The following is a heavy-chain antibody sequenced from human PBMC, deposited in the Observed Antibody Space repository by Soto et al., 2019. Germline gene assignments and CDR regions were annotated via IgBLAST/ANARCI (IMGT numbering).Heavy chain of an antibody. D-gene: IGHD4-17*01. J-gene: IGHJ3*02. Sequence: SETLSLTCAVSGGSISSSNWWSWVRQPPGRGLEWIGEIYHSGSTNYNPSLKSRVTISVDKSKNQFSLKLSSVTAADTAVYYCARGGTTVTTPDAFDIWCQGTMVTVSS. CDR1: GGSISSSNW. CDR3: ARGGTTVTTPDAFDI. CDR2: IYHSGST. V-gene: IGHV4-4*02.